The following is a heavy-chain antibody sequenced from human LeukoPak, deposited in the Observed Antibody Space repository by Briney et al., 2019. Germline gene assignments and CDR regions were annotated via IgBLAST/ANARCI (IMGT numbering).Heavy chain of an antibody. Sequence: SGGSLRLSCAASGFTFSSYAMHGVRQAPGKGLEGVAVISYDGSNKYYADSVKGRFSISRDKSKNTLYLQMNSLRAEDTAVYYCARGGPKVATIGFDYWGQGTLVTVSS. J-gene: IGHJ4*02. D-gene: IGHD5-12*01. CDR3: ARGGPKVATIGFDY. V-gene: IGHV3-30*01. CDR1: GFTFSSYA. CDR2: ISYDGSNK.